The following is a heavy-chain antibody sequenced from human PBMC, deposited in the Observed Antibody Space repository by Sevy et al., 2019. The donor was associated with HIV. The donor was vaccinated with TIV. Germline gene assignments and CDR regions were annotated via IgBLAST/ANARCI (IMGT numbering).Heavy chain of an antibody. CDR3: ARDTPYGSGCPRFDY. CDR2: ISSSGSTI. Sequence: GGSLRLSCAASGFTFSDYYMSWIRQAPGKGLEWVSYISSSGSTIYYADSVKGRFTISRDNAKNSLYLQMNSLRAEDTAVYYCARDTPYGSGCPRFDYWGQGTLLTVSS. CDR1: GFTFSDYY. J-gene: IGHJ4*02. V-gene: IGHV3-11*01. D-gene: IGHD3-10*01.